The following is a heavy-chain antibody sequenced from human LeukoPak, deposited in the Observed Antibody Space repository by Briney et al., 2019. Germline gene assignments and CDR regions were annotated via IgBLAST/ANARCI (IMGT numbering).Heavy chain of an antibody. Sequence: PGGSLRLSCAASGFTFSDYYMSWIRQAPGKGLEWVSGISGSGSTTFYVDSVKGRFTISRDNSKNTLYLQMNSLRAEDTAIYYCAKGFRGYSSSFFDYWGQGTLVTVSS. D-gene: IGHD6-13*01. CDR3: AKGFRGYSSSFFDY. V-gene: IGHV3-23*01. CDR2: ISGSGSTT. J-gene: IGHJ4*02. CDR1: GFTFSDYY.